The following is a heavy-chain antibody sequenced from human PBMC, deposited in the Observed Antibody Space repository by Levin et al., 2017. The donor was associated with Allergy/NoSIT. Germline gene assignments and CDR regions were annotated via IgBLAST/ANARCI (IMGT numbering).Heavy chain of an antibody. CDR3: ARDSSGWYPWYFDY. V-gene: IGHV1-2*02. CDR1: GYTFTGYY. D-gene: IGHD6-19*01. CDR2: INPNSGGT. Sequence: GASVKVSCKASGYTFTGYYMHWVRQAPGQGLEWMGWINPNSGGTNYAQKFQGRVTMTRDTSISTAYMELSRLRSDDTAVYYCARDSSGWYPWYFDYWGQGTLVTVSS. J-gene: IGHJ4*02.